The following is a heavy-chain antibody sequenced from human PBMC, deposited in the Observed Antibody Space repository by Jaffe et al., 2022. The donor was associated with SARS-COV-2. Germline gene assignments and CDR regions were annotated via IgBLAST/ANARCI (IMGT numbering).Heavy chain of an antibody. Sequence: QVQLQQWGAGLLKPSETLSLTCAVYGGSFSGYYWSWIRQPPGKGLEWIGEINHSGSTNYNPSLKSRVTISVDTSKNQFSLKLSSVTAADTAVYYCARVRPYCSSTSCYAGGLYYYYYYYMDVWGKGTTVTVSS. D-gene: IGHD2-2*01. CDR2: INHSGST. CDR3: ARVRPYCSSTSCYAGGLYYYYYYYMDV. V-gene: IGHV4-34*01. J-gene: IGHJ6*03. CDR1: GGSFSGYY.